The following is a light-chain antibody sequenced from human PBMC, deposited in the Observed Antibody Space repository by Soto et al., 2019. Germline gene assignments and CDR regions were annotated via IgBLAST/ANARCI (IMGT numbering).Light chain of an antibody. J-gene: IGKJ1*01. CDR3: QQYNDWWT. CDR2: GAS. CDR1: QSVSSN. V-gene: IGKV3-15*01. Sequence: EIVMSQSPATLALSPGERATLSCRASQSVSSNLTWYQHKPGQAPRLLIYGASTRATGVPARFSGSGSGTELTLTISSLQSEDFAVYYCQQYNDWWTFGQGTKVDIK.